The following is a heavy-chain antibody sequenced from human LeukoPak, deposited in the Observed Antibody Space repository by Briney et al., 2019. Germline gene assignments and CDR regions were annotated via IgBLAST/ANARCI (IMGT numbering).Heavy chain of an antibody. J-gene: IGHJ6*02. CDR3: ARQVPGPYNYYGMDV. Sequence: SETLSLTCIVSGGSISNTNFYWAWIRQPPGKGLEWIGNIYYAGITSYNPSLKSRVTISVDTSKSQFSLRLTSVTAADTAVYYCARQVPGPYNYYGMDVWGQGTTVTVSS. CDR1: GGSISNTNFY. CDR2: IYYAGIT. V-gene: IGHV4-39*01.